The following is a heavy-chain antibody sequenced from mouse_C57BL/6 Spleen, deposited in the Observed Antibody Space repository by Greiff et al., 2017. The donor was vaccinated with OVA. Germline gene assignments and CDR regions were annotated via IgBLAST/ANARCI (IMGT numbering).Heavy chain of an antibody. Sequence: EVHLVESGGGLVQPGGSLKLSCAASGFTFSDYYMYWVRQTPEKRLEWVAYISNGGGSTYYPDTVKGRFTISRDNAKNTLYLQMSRLKSEDTAMYYCARHGLGNFDYWGQGTTLTVSS. CDR2: ISNGGGST. D-gene: IGHD3-3*01. J-gene: IGHJ2*01. CDR1: GFTFSDYY. CDR3: ARHGLGNFDY. V-gene: IGHV5-12*01.